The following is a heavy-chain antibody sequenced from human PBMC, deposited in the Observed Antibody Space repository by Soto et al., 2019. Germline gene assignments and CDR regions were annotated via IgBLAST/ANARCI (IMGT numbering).Heavy chain of an antibody. J-gene: IGHJ4*02. CDR2: ISSSSSSII. Sequence: LRLSCAASGFTFSRYSMNWVRQAPGQGLEWVSYISSSSSSIIYYADSVKGRFTISRDNAKNSLYLQMNSLRDEDTAVYYCARDGSSGYYYSDYWGQGTLVTVSS. CDR1: GFTFSRYS. CDR3: ARDGSSGYYYSDY. V-gene: IGHV3-48*02. D-gene: IGHD3-22*01.